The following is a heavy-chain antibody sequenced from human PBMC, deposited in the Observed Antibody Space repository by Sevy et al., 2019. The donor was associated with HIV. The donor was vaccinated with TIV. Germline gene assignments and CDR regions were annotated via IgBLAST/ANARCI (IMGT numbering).Heavy chain of an antibody. CDR1: GVSISSGAYS. V-gene: IGHV4-30-2*01. CDR2: IYHTGNT. J-gene: IGHJ3*02. Sequence: SETLSLTCAVSGVSISSGAYSWNWIRQPAGKRLEWIGYIYHTGNTYYNPSLKSRITISLDRSKNQFSLRLSSVTAADTAVYFCARDGGTMTTPGSFDIWGQGTMVTVSS. D-gene: IGHD4-17*01. CDR3: ARDGGTMTTPGSFDI.